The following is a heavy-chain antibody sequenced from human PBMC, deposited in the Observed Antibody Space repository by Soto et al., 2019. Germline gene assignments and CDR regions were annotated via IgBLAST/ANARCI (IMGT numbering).Heavy chain of an antibody. D-gene: IGHD2-8*02. V-gene: IGHV4-34*01. CDR3: ARDKITGLFDY. Sequence: QVQLQQWGAGLLKPSETLSLTCAVYGGSFSGYYWSCIRHPPGTGLERIGEINPSGSTKYNPSLKSRVTISVDTSKNKFALKLTSVTAADSAVYYCARDKITGLFDYWGQGTLVTVSS. CDR1: GGSFSGYY. CDR2: INPSGST. J-gene: IGHJ4*02.